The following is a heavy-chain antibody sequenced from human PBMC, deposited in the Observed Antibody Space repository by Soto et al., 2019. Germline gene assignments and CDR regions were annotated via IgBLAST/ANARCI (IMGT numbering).Heavy chain of an antibody. CDR1: GGTFSSYA. CDR3: DIHYGGNSGAFDX. Sequence: ASVXVSCKASGGTFSSYAISWVRQAPGQGLEWMGGIIPIFGTANYAQKFQGRVTITADESTSTAYMELSSLRSEDTAVYYCDIHYGGNSGAFDXWGQGTMVTVSS. CDR2: IIPIFGTA. J-gene: IGHJ3*02. V-gene: IGHV1-69*13. D-gene: IGHD4-17*01.